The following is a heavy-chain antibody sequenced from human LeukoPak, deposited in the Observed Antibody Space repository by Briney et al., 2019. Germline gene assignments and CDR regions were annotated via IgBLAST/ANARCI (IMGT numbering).Heavy chain of an antibody. CDR2: IYYSGST. CDR3: ARVYYGSGSYYNIAGDYYYYMDV. CDR1: GGSISSYY. Sequence: SETLSLTCTVSGGSISSYYWSWIRQPPGKGLEWIGYIYYSGSTNYNPSLKSRVTISVDTSKNQFSLKLSSVTAADTAVYYCARVYYGSGSYYNIAGDYYYYMDVWGKGTTVTVSS. V-gene: IGHV4-59*01. J-gene: IGHJ6*03. D-gene: IGHD3-10*01.